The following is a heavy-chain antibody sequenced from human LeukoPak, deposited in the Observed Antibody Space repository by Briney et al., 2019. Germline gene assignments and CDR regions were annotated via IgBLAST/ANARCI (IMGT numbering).Heavy chain of an antibody. J-gene: IGHJ3*02. CDR3: ARGALVTTHHDAFDI. Sequence: SETLSLTCAVYGGSFSGYYWSWIRRPPGKGLEWIGEINHSGSTNYNPSLKSRVTISVDTSKNQFSLKLSSVTAADTAVYYCARGALVTTHHDAFDIWGQGTMVTVSS. D-gene: IGHD4-17*01. CDR1: GGSFSGYY. CDR2: INHSGST. V-gene: IGHV4-34*01.